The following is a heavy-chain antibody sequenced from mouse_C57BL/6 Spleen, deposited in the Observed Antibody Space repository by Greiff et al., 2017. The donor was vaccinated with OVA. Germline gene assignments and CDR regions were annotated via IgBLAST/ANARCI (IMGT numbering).Heavy chain of an antibody. J-gene: IGHJ1*03. Sequence: QVQLKQPGAELVKPGASVKLSCKASGYTFTSYWMHWVKQRPGRGLEWIGRIDPNSGGTKYNEKFKSKATLTVDKPSSTAYMQLSSLTSEDSAVYYCARDADGSSYWYFDVWGTGTTVTVSS. V-gene: IGHV1-72*01. CDR2: IDPNSGGT. CDR3: ARDADGSSYWYFDV. CDR1: GYTFTSYW. D-gene: IGHD1-1*01.